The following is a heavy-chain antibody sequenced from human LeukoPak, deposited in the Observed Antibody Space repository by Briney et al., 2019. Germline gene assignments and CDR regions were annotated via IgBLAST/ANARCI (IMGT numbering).Heavy chain of an antibody. CDR1: GYSISSGYY. J-gene: IGHJ6*03. D-gene: IGHD3-22*01. CDR3: ARGTNYYDSSGYYYYYYYMDV. V-gene: IGHV4-38-2*02. Sequence: SETLSLTCTVSGYSISSGYYWGWIRQPPGKGLEWIGSIYHSGSTYYNPSLKSRVTISVDTSKNQFSLKLSSVTAADTAVYYCARGTNYYDSSGYYYYYYYMDVWGKGTTVTISS. CDR2: IYHSGST.